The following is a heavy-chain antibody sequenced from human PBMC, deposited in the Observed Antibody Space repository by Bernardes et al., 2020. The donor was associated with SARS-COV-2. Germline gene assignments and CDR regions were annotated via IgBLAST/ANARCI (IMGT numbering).Heavy chain of an antibody. D-gene: IGHD1-26*01. V-gene: IGHV3-15*01. CDR1: GFTFSNAW. Sequence: GGSLRLSCAASGFTFSNAWMSWVRQAPGKGLEWVGRIKSKTDGGTTDYAAPVKGRFTISRDDSKNTLYLQMNSLSAEDTAVYYCAKAPRPSGSYYVFDYWGQGTLVTVSS. CDR2: IKSKTDGGTT. CDR3: AKAPRPSGSYYVFDY. J-gene: IGHJ4*02.